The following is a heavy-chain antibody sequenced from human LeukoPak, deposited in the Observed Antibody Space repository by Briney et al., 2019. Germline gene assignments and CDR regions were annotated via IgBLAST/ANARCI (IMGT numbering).Heavy chain of an antibody. CDR3: AKDNLPYYYDSSGYSGYFDY. Sequence: PGGSLRLSCAASGFTFSSYWMHWVRQAPGKGLVWVSRISSDGSNTNYADSVKGRFTISRDNSKNTLYLQMNSLRAEDTAVYYCAKDNLPYYYDSSGYSGYFDYWGQGTLVTVSS. V-gene: IGHV3-74*01. D-gene: IGHD3-22*01. CDR2: ISSDGSNT. J-gene: IGHJ4*02. CDR1: GFTFSSYW.